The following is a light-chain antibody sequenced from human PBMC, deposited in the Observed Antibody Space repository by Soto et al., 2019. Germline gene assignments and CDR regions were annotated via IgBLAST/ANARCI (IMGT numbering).Light chain of an antibody. V-gene: IGKV1-39*01. CDR3: QQSYSAPPT. J-gene: IGKJ5*01. CDR1: QSISSY. Sequence: DIQMTQAPSSLSASVGDRVTITCRASQSISSYLNWYQQKPGKAPTLLISGASTLQSGVPAKITGSGSGTEFALTISSLQPEDFATYYCQQSYSAPPTFGQGTRLEPK. CDR2: GAS.